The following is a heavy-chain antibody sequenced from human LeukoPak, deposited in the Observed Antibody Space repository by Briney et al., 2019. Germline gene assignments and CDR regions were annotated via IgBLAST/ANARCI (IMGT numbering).Heavy chain of an antibody. V-gene: IGHV1-2*02. D-gene: IGHD2-21*02. CDR3: ARRLAPGDTDYYGMDV. J-gene: IGHJ6*02. CDR1: GYTFTGYY. Sequence: ASVKVSCKASGYTFTGYYMHWVRQAPGQGLEWMGWINPNSGGTNYAQKFRGRVTMTRDTSISTAYMELSRLRSDDTAVYYCARRLAPGDTDYYGMDVWGQGTTVTVSS. CDR2: INPNSGGT.